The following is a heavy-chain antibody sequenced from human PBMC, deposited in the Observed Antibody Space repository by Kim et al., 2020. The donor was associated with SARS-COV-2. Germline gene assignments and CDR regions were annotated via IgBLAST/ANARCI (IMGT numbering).Heavy chain of an antibody. D-gene: IGHD3-22*01. V-gene: IGHV4-39*01. J-gene: IGHJ5*02. Sequence: PSLKRRVTISVDTTKNQFSLKLSSVTAADTAVYYCARQKGDYYDSSGYLSWGQGTLVTVSS. CDR3: ARQKGDYYDSSGYLS.